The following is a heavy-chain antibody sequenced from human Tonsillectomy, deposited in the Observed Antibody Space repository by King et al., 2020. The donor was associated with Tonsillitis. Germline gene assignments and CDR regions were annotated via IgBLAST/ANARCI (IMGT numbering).Heavy chain of an antibody. CDR1: GFTFDDYA. CDR2: ISGDGGST. J-gene: IGHJ6*03. D-gene: IGHD3-10*01. CDR3: AKVNYGSGSYFSNYYMDV. Sequence: QLVQSGGGVVQPGGSLRLSCAASGFTFDDYAMHWVRQAPGKGLEWVSLISGDGGSTYYADSVKGRFTISRDNSKNSLYLQMNSLRTEDTALYYCAKVNYGSGSYFSNYYMDVWGKGTTVTVSS. V-gene: IGHV3-43*02.